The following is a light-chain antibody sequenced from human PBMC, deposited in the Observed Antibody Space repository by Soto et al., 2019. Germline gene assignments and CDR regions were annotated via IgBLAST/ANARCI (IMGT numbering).Light chain of an antibody. Sequence: EIVMTQSPATLSVSPGERATLSCRASQSVSSNFAWYPQKPVKTPRLLMYGASTRSTGIPDRFRGSGSGTEFTLTISSLPSEDFAVYYCQQHNNWPPWTFGQGTKVEIK. V-gene: IGKV3-15*01. CDR1: QSVSSN. CDR3: QQHNNWPPWT. CDR2: GAS. J-gene: IGKJ1*01.